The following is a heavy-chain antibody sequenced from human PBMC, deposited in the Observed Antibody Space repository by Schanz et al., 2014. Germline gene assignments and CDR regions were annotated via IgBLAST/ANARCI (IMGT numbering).Heavy chain of an antibody. V-gene: IGHV3-21*01. CDR2: ISSSSSYI. CDR3: AREERCGIAAAGPKHYYYGMDV. J-gene: IGHJ6*02. CDR1: GFTFSSYS. Sequence: EVQLVESGGGLVKPGGSLRLSCAASGFTFSSYSMNWVRQAPGKGLEWVSSISSSSSYIYYADSVKGRFTISRDNAKNSLYLQMNSLRAEDTAVYYCAREERCGIAAAGPKHYYYGMDVWGQGTTVTVSS. D-gene: IGHD6-13*01.